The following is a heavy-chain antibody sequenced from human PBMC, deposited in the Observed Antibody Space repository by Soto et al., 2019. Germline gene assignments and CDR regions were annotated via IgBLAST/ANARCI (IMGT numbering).Heavy chain of an antibody. CDR2: ISSDGTEK. Sequence: QVQLVESGGGVAQPGRSLRLFCAASGFTLSSYSLHWVRQSPGKGLEWVAAISSDGTEKHYADSVKGRFPISRDNSKNPPSLQLNTLSTEDTAVYYCATLFEFSYGPANRGMDVWGQGTTVTISS. J-gene: IGHJ6*02. CDR3: ATLFEFSYGPANRGMDV. D-gene: IGHD3-16*01. V-gene: IGHV3-30*04. CDR1: GFTLSSYS.